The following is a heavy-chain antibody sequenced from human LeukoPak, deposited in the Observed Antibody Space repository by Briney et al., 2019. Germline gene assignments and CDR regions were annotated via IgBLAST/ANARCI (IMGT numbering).Heavy chain of an antibody. Sequence: GGSLRLSCAASEFSVGSNYMTWVRQAPGKGLEWVSYISSSGSTIYYADSVKGRFTISRDNAKNSLYLQMNSLRAEDTAVYYCARTSPAMIVVVDYFDYWGQGTLVTVSS. CDR3: ARTSPAMIVVVDYFDY. V-gene: IGHV3-48*03. D-gene: IGHD3-22*01. J-gene: IGHJ4*02. CDR2: ISSSGSTI. CDR1: EFSVGSNY.